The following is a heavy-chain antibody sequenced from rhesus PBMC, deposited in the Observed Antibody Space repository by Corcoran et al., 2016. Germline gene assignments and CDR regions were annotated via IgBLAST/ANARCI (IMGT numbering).Heavy chain of an antibody. Sequence: EVQLVESGGGLVQPGGSRRLSWAAAGFPFSCSYMYWVRQAPGKGLEWISAINTGGGSTYYADSVKGRFTISRDNSKNTLSLQMNSLRAEDTAVYYCAQEYSNYNSLDVWGRGVLVTVSS. CDR3: AQEYSNYNSLDV. V-gene: IGHV3S25*01. J-gene: IGHJ5-2*02. CDR2: INTGGGST. CDR1: GFPFSCSY. D-gene: IGHD4-23*01.